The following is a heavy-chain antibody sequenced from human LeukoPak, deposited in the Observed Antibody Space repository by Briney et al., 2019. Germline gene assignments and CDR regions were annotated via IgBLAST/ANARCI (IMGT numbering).Heavy chain of an antibody. CDR3: ARDLSPYCTNGVCYIVRGRRHETNAFDI. D-gene: IGHD2-8*01. CDR2: INHSGST. Sequence: SETLSLTCAVYGGSFSGYYWSWIRQPPGKGLEWIGEINHSGSTNYNPSLKSRVTISVDTSKNQFSLKLSSVTAADTAVYYCARDLSPYCTNGVCYIVRGRRHETNAFDIWGQGTMVTVSS. CDR1: GGSFSGYY. V-gene: IGHV4-34*01. J-gene: IGHJ3*02.